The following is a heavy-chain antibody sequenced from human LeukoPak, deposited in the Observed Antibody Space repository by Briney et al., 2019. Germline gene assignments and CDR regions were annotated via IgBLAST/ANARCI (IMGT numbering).Heavy chain of an antibody. CDR3: ARDISAGIYMYEY. CDR1: GYIFTGHY. Sequence: ASVKVSCKASGYIFTGHYMHWVRQAPGRGLEWMGWINPNSGGTKYAQKFQGRVTMTRDTSISTTYMELRRLTSDDTAVYYCARDISAGIYMYEYWGQGSLVTVSS. D-gene: IGHD2-15*01. J-gene: IGHJ4*02. V-gene: IGHV1-2*02. CDR2: INPNSGGT.